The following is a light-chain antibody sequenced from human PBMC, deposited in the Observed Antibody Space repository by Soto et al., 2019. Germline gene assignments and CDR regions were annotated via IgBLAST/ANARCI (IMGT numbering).Light chain of an antibody. J-gene: IGKJ2*01. CDR2: AAS. CDR1: QGISSW. CDR3: LESDSFPHA. V-gene: IGKV1-12*01. Sequence: DIQMTQSPSSVSASVGDRVTITCRASQGISSWLAWYQQKPGKAPKLLIYAASSVQSGVPSRYSGHGSGTDVTLSTSSLHPEDCAAYYCLESDSFPHAFGQGTKLAIK.